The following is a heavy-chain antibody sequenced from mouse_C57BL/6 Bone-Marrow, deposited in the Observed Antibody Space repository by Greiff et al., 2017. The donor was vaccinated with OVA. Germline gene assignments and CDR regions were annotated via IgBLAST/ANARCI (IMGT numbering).Heavy chain of an antibody. CDR1: GYTFTSYW. J-gene: IGHJ4*01. Sequence: VQLQQPGAELVMPGASVKLSCKASGYTFTSYWMPWVKQRPGQGLEWIGEIDPSDSYTNYNQKFKGKSTLTVDKSSSTAYMQLSSLTSEDSAVYYCARWGGSSSFDAMDYWGQGTSVTVSS. CDR2: IDPSDSYT. D-gene: IGHD1-1*01. V-gene: IGHV1-69*01. CDR3: ARWGGSSSFDAMDY.